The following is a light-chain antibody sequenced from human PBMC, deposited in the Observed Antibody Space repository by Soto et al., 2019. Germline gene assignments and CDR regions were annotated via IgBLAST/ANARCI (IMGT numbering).Light chain of an antibody. V-gene: IGKV3-20*01. CDR3: QPFDCSLWT. CDR1: QTVRNNY. J-gene: IGKJ4*01. Sequence: ALLSSRTSQTVRNNYLAWYQQKPGQAPRLLIYDASSRATGIPDRFSGGGSGTEFDLAIRSRDSDYSALYSCQPFDCSLWTVGGGTKVDIK. CDR2: DAS.